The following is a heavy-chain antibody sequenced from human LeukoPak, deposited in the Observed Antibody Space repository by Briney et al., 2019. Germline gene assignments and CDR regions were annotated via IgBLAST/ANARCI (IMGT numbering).Heavy chain of an antibody. CDR2: ISSYNGDT. D-gene: IGHD6-13*01. CDR3: ARGGWGRSWLHYFDC. Sequence: ASVKVSCKASGSTFTDYYMHWVRQAPGQRLEWMGWISSYNGDTKYAQKFQGRLTMTIDTSTTTAYMELRSLKSDDTAVYYCARGGWGRSWLHYFDCWGQGTLVTVSS. J-gene: IGHJ4*02. CDR1: GSTFTDYY. V-gene: IGHV1-18*04.